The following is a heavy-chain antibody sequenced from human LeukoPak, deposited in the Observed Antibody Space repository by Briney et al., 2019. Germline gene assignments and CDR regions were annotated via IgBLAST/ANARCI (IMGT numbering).Heavy chain of an antibody. CDR1: GFTFSSYG. V-gene: IGHV4-39*07. CDR3: ARESSRDCRTTSCYEVFDP. CDR2: FEYGGST. D-gene: IGHD2-2*01. Sequence: GSLRLSCAASGFTFSSYGMSWVRQAPGKGLEWIGSFEYGGSTYYNPSLKSRVTISVDTSKNQFSLKLSSVTAADTAVYYCARESSRDCRTTSCYEVFDPWGQGTLVTVSS. J-gene: IGHJ5*02.